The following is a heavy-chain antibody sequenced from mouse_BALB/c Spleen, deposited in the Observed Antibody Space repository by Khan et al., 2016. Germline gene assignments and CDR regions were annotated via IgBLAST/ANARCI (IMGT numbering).Heavy chain of an antibody. Sequence: EVQLQESGPGLVKPSQSLSLTCTVTGYSITSDYAWNWIRQFPGNRLEWMGYIRYSGSTSYNPSLKSRISITRDTSKNQFFLQLNSVTSEDTATYSGARSDYGDQDARDYWGEGATVTTSS. V-gene: IGHV3-2*02. D-gene: IGHD1-1*01. CDR3: ARSDYGDQDARDY. J-gene: IGHJ4*01. CDR2: IRYSGST. CDR1: GYSITSDYA.